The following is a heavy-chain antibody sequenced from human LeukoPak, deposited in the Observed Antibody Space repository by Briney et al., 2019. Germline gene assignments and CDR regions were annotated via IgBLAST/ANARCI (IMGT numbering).Heavy chain of an antibody. J-gene: IGHJ5*02. D-gene: IGHD4-23*01. CDR2: IYHSGST. CDR1: GGSISSYY. CDR3: ARQDYGGWFDP. V-gene: IGHV4-59*08. Sequence: SETLSLTCTVSGGSISSYYWSWIRQPPGKGLEWIGYIYHSGSTNYNPSLKSRVTISVDTSKNQFSLKLSSVTAADTAVYYCARQDYGGWFDPWGQGTLVTVSS.